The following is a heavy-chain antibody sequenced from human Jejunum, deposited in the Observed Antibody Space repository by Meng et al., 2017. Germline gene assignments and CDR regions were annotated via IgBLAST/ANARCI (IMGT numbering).Heavy chain of an antibody. CDR3: ARDWVAVTD. Sequence: GESLKISCAASGFAVFTNYMSWVRQAPGKGLEWVSVIYSGGNTYYADSVKGRFTISRDNSKNRLYLQMDSLKVEDTAMYYCARDWVAVTDWGQGTRVTVSS. CDR1: GFAVFTNY. CDR2: IYSGGNT. D-gene: IGHD6-19*01. V-gene: IGHV3-53*01. J-gene: IGHJ4*02.